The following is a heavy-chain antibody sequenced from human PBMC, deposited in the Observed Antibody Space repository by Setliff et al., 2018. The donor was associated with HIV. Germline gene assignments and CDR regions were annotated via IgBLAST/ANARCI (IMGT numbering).Heavy chain of an antibody. CDR1: GYTFTDYY. V-gene: IGHV1-69-2*01. CDR3: ATRAENNYHFWSAYYRWFDP. D-gene: IGHD3-3*01. CDR2: VDPEDGET. J-gene: IGHJ5*02. Sequence: AASVKVSCKASGYTFTDYYIHWVRQAPGKGLEWMGRVDPEDGETRIAEKFQGRVTITAETSKDTAYMELSSLRYEDTAVYYCATRAENNYHFWSAYYRWFDPWGQGTLVTVAS.